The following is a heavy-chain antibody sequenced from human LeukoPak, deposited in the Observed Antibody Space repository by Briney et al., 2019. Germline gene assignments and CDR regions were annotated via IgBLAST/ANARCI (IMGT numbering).Heavy chain of an antibody. CDR3: ARERARLYGSGSPPDY. CDR1: GFTFSSYA. J-gene: IGHJ4*02. Sequence: GRSLRLSCAASGFTFSSYAMHWVRQAPGKGLEWVAVISYDGSNKYYADSVKGRFTISRDNSKNTLYLQMNSLRAEDTAVYYCARERARLYGSGSPPDYWGQGTLVTVSS. D-gene: IGHD3-10*01. CDR2: ISYDGSNK. V-gene: IGHV3-30-3*01.